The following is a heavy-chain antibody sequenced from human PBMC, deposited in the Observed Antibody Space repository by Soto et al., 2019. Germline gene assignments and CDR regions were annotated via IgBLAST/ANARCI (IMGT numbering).Heavy chain of an antibody. CDR3: ARGYSSGPGYYYYYMDV. D-gene: IGHD6-19*01. J-gene: IGHJ6*03. CDR2: IIPIFGTA. CDR1: GGTFSSYA. Sequence: SVKVSCKASGGTFSSYAISWVRQAPGQGLEWMGGIIPIFGTANYAQKFQGRVTITADESTSTAYMELSSLRSEDTAVYYCARGYSSGPGYYYYYMDVWGKGTTVTVSS. V-gene: IGHV1-69*13.